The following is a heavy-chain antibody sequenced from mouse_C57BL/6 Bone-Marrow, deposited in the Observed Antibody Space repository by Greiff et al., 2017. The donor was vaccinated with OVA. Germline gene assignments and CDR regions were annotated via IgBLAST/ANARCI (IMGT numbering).Heavy chain of an antibody. CDR2: ISSGGSYT. D-gene: IGHD1-1*01. Sequence: EVKLMESGGDLVKPGGSLKLSCAASGFTFSSYGMSWVRQTPDKRLEWVATISSGGSYTYYPDSVKGRFTISRDNAKNTLYLQMSSLKSEDTAMYYCARRGYGSSWYFDVWGTGTTVTVSS. CDR1: GFTFSSYG. V-gene: IGHV5-6*02. J-gene: IGHJ1*03. CDR3: ARRGYGSSWYFDV.